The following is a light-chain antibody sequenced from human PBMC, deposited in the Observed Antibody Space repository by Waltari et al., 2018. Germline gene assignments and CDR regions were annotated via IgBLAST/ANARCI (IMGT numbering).Light chain of an antibody. CDR1: QRVGTY. CDR2: GAS. J-gene: IGKJ1*01. CDR3: QKYERLPAT. V-gene: IGKV3-20*01. Sequence: CRASQRVGTYLAWYQQTPGQAPRLLIYGASNRAAGIPDRFSGSGSGTDFSLTISRLEPEDFAVYYCQKYERLPATFGQGTKVEIK.